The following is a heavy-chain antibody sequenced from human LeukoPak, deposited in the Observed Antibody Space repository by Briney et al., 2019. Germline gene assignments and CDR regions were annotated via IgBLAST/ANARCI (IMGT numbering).Heavy chain of an antibody. V-gene: IGHV3-48*01. CDR1: GFTFRSYA. Sequence: GGSLRLSCAASGFTFRSYAMQWVRQAPGKGLEWVSYITYNSGTIFYADSVKGRFTISRDNSKNTLYLQMNSLRAEDTAVYYCAKGIYSSGSYSHFDYWGQGTLVTVSS. CDR2: ITYNSGTI. D-gene: IGHD3-10*01. J-gene: IGHJ4*02. CDR3: AKGIYSSGSYSHFDY.